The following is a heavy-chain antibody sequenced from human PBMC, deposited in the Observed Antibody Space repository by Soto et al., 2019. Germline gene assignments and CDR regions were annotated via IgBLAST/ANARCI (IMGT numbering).Heavy chain of an antibody. CDR1: GYSIRSGSY. Sequence: PSETLSLTCTVSGYSIRSGSYWAWIRQPPGKGPEWIASIYHGGTTFYNPSLKSRITISVDTSNNQFSLKLTPVTAADTAVYYCARVHVMVVAGSTFDYWGHGTLVTVSS. J-gene: IGHJ4*01. CDR3: ARVHVMVVAGSTFDY. V-gene: IGHV4-38-2*02. CDR2: IYHGGTT. D-gene: IGHD6-19*01.